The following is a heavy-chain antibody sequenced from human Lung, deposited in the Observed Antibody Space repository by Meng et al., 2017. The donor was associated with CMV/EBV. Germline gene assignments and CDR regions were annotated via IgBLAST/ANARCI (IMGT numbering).Heavy chain of an antibody. CDR1: GFTFNSYA. CDR3: AKTLNGYGGEDS. V-gene: IGHV3-23*01. J-gene: IGHJ5*01. CDR2: ISDSGDSP. D-gene: IGHD5-18*01. Sequence: ESLKISCTASGFTFNSYAMTWVRQAPGKGLEWVSLISDSGDSPYYADSVKGRFIISRDNSKNMVYLQMKSLRADDTAIYYCAKTLNGYGGEDSWGHGTLVTVSS.